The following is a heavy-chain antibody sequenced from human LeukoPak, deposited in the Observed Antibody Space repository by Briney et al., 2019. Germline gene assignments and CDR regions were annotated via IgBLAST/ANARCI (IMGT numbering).Heavy chain of an antibody. J-gene: IGHJ1*01. CDR2: INHSGST. CDR1: GGSFSGYN. CDR3: ASRIIAAADGAEYFQH. Sequence: SETLSLTCAVYGGSFSGYNWSWIRQPPGKGLEWIGEINHSGSTNYNPSLKSRVTISVDTSKNQFSLKLSSVTAADTAVYYCASRIIAAADGAEYFQHWGQGTLVTVSS. V-gene: IGHV4-34*01. D-gene: IGHD6-13*01.